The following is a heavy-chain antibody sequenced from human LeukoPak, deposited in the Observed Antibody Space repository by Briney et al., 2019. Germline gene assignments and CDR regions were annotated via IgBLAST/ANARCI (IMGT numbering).Heavy chain of an antibody. D-gene: IGHD3-22*01. CDR1: GGSISSGGYS. CDR2: IYRSGST. CDR3: ARGDSSDAFDI. J-gene: IGHJ3*02. Sequence: SQTLSLTCAVSGGSISSGGYSWSWIRQPPGKGLEWIGYIYRSGSTYYNPSLKSRVTISVDRSKNQFSLKLSSVTAADTAVYYCARGDSSDAFDIWGQGTMVTVSS. V-gene: IGHV4-30-2*01.